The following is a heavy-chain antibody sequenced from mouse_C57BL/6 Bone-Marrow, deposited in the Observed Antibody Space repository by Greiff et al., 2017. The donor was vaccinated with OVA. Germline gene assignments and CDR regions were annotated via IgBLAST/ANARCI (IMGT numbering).Heavy chain of an antibody. CDR2: INSDGGST. J-gene: IGHJ1*03. D-gene: IGHD2-5*01. Sequence: EVKVVESGGGLVQPGESLKLSCESNAYEFPSHDMSWVRKTPEKRLELVAAINSDGGSTYYPDTMERRFIISRDNTKKTLYLQMSSLRSEDTALYYCARHTYSNYLDWYFDVWGTGTTVTVSS. CDR1: AYEFPSHD. CDR3: ARHTYSNYLDWYFDV. V-gene: IGHV5-2*01.